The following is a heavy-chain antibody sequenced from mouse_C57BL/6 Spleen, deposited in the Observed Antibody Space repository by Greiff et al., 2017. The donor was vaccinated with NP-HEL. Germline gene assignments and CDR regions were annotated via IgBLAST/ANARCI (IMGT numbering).Heavy chain of an antibody. V-gene: IGHV1-61*01. J-gene: IGHJ4*01. CDR1: GYTFTSYW. D-gene: IGHD1-1*01. Sequence: QVQLQQPGAELVRPGSSVKLSCKASGYTFTSYWMDWVKQRPGQGLEWIGNIYPSDSETHYNQKFKDKATLTVDKSSSTAYMQLSSLTSEDSAVYYCAREGSSPYAMDYWGQGTSVTVSS. CDR2: IYPSDSET. CDR3: AREGSSPYAMDY.